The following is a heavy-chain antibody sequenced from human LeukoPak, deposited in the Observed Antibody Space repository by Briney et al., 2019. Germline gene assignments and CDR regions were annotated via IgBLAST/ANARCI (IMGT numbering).Heavy chain of an antibody. CDR1: GFTFSSYA. CDR3: AKDTTAWWYHRAYMDV. D-gene: IGHD2-15*01. V-gene: IGHV3-23*01. Sequence: GGTLRLSCAASGFTFSSYAMSWVRQAPGGGREGVSALSGSGDTTYHADAVKGRFTISRDNSENRLSLQMDSLRAEDTAVYFCAKDTTAWWYHRAYMDVWGKGTTVTVSS. J-gene: IGHJ6*03. CDR2: LSGSGDTT.